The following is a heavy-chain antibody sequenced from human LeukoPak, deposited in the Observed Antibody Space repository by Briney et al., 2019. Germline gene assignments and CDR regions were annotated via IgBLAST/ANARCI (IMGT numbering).Heavy chain of an antibody. J-gene: IGHJ6*03. CDR1: GFTVSDNY. CDR3: AKNGDRGAYCSGGSCYPYYYYYMDV. CDR2: IYSGGST. Sequence: GGSLRLSCAASGFTVSDNYMSWVRQAPGKGLEWVSIIYSGGSTYYADSVKGRFIISRDNSKNTLYLQMNSLSAEDTAVYYCAKNGDRGAYCSGGSCYPYYYYYMDVWGKGTTVTISS. V-gene: IGHV3-66*01. D-gene: IGHD2-15*01.